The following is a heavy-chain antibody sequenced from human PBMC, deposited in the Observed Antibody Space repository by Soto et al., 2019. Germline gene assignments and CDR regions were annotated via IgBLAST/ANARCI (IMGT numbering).Heavy chain of an antibody. CDR2: TYYRSRWYN. CDR1: GDSVSSNSAA. CDR3: AGPTSLQWYYMDV. D-gene: IGHD1-26*01. V-gene: IGHV6-1*01. Sequence: QVPLQQSGPGLVKPSQTLSLTCAISGDSVSSNSAAWNWIRRSPSGGLEWLGRTYYRSRWYNDYAVAVSSRITHNQDTSKNQFALHLNSVTPEDTAVYYCAGPTSLQWYYMDVWGKGTTVTGSS. J-gene: IGHJ6*03.